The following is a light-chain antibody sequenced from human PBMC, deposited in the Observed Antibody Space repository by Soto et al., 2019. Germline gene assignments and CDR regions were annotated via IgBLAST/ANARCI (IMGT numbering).Light chain of an antibody. CDR3: SLYTGSNSCV. Sequence: QSALTQPPSASGSPGQSVTISCTGTSSDVGAYNYVSWYQQHPGKAPKLLIYEVSKRPSGVPDRFSGSKSGNTASLTVSGLQAEDEADSYCSLYTGSNSCVLGGGTQLTVL. CDR2: EVS. J-gene: IGLJ3*02. V-gene: IGLV2-8*01. CDR1: SSDVGAYNY.